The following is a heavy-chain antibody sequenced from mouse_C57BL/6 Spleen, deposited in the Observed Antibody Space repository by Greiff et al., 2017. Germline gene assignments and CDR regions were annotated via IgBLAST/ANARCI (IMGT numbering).Heavy chain of an antibody. V-gene: IGHV5-17*01. D-gene: IGHD1-1*01. CDR3: ARITTVVDYYAMDY. CDR1: GFTFSDYG. CDR2: ISSGSSTI. J-gene: IGHJ4*01. Sequence: EVKLVESGGGLVKPGGSLTLSCAASGFTFSDYGMHWVRQAPEKGLEWVAYISSGSSTISYADTVKGRFTISRDNAKNTLFLQMTSLRSEDTAMYYCARITTVVDYYAMDYWGQGTSVTVSS.